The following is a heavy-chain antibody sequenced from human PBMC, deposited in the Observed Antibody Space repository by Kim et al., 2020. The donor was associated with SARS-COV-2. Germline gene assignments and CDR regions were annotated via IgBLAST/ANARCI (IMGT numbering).Heavy chain of an antibody. CDR3: AREYPGSGLGLDV. CDR2: IYSGGNT. J-gene: IGHJ6*02. V-gene: IGHV3-53*01. CDR1: GFTVSSNY. Sequence: GGSLRLSCAASGFTVSSNYMTWVRQAPGKGLEWVSVIYSGGNTNYIDSVKGRFTISRDNSKNTLYLQMNSLRAEDTAVYYCAREYPGSGLGLDVWGQGTTVTVSS. D-gene: IGHD3-10*01.